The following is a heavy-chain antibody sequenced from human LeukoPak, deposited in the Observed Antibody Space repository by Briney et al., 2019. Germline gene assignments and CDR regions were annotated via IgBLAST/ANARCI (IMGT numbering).Heavy chain of an antibody. J-gene: IGHJ4*02. D-gene: IGHD6-19*01. CDR1: GGSISSYY. CDR3: ARVDSSGWYGGLFDY. Sequence: SETLSLTXTVSGGSISSYYWSWIRQPAGKGLEWIGRIYTSGSTNYNPSLKSRVTMSVDTSKNQFSLKLSSVTAADTAVYYCARVDSSGWYGGLFDYWGQGTLVTVSS. V-gene: IGHV4-4*07. CDR2: IYTSGST.